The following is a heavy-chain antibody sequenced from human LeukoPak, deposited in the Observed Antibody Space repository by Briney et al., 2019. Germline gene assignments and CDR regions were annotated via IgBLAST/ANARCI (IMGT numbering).Heavy chain of an antibody. D-gene: IGHD4-17*01. J-gene: IGHJ4*02. V-gene: IGHV3-23*01. CDR3: AKDSVYGEVKVFDY. CDR2: ISGSGGST. Sequence: PVGVLRLSRAATGFTCSRYDMSWVRQAPGKGLEWVSAISGSGGSTYYADSVKGRFTISRDNSKNTLHLQMNSLRAEDTAVYYCAKDSVYGEVKVFDYWGQGTLVTVSS. CDR1: GFTCSRYD.